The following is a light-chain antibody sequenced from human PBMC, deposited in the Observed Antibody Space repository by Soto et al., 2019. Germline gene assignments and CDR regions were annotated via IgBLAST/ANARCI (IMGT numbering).Light chain of an antibody. CDR3: SSYAGSSARVV. Sequence: QSALTQPPSASGSPGQSVTISCTGSNTDIGGYNYVSWYQQHPGKAPKVIIYEGTKRPSEISDRFSGSESDTTASLIISGLQPEDEADYYCSSYAGSSARVVFGGGTKLTVL. V-gene: IGLV2-8*01. CDR2: EGT. J-gene: IGLJ2*01. CDR1: NTDIGGYNY.